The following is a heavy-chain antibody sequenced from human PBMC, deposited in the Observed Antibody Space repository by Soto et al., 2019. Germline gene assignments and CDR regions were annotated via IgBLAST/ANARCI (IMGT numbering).Heavy chain of an antibody. J-gene: IGHJ6*01. CDR2: ISYDGSNK. Sequence: SLRLACAASGFTFSSYAMHWVRQAPGKGLEWVAVISYDGSNKYYADPVKGRFTISRDNSKNTLYLQMNSLRAEDTAVYYCARVGAVAGLYYYYGMDVWGQGTTVTVSS. CDR1: GFTFSSYA. V-gene: IGHV3-30-3*01. CDR3: ARVGAVAGLYYYYGMDV. D-gene: IGHD6-19*01.